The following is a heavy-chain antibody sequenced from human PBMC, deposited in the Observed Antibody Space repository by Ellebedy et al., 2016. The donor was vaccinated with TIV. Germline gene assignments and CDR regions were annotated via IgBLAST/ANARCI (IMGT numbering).Heavy chain of an antibody. D-gene: IGHD3-10*01. CDR1: GGTVGGNV. Sequence: AASVKVSCKASGGTVGGNVITWARQAPGQGLEWMGGIIPLFGTANYAQKFQGRVTITADEFTNTAYMELSSLRSEDTAVYYCASDSSRMIRGVMKGWFDPWGQGTLVTVAS. CDR2: IIPLFGTA. CDR3: ASDSSRMIRGVMKGWFDP. J-gene: IGHJ5*02. V-gene: IGHV1-69*13.